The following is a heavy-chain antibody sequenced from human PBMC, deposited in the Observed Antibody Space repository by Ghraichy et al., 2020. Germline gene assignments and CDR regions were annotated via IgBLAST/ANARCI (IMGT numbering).Heavy chain of an antibody. CDR3: ARRDYYYDSSGYQGAEYFQH. D-gene: IGHD3-22*01. CDR1: GYTFTSYG. V-gene: IGHV1-18*04. Sequence: ASVKVSCKASGYTFTSYGISWVRQAPGQGLEWMGWISAYNGNTNYAQKLQGRVTMTTDTSTSTAYMELRSLRSDDTAVYYCARRDYYYDSSGYQGAEYFQHWGQGTLVTVSS. CDR2: ISAYNGNT. J-gene: IGHJ1*01.